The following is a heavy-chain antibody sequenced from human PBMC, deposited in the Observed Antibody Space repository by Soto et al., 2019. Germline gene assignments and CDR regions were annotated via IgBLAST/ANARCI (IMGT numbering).Heavy chain of an antibody. V-gene: IGHV1-3*01. CDR3: ASSPTVTDYFDY. J-gene: IGHJ4*02. Sequence: GASVKVSCKASGYTFTSYAMHWVRQAPGQRLEWMGWINAGNGNTKYSQKSQGRVTITRDTSASTAYMELSSLRSEDTAVYYCASSPTVTDYFDYWGQGTLVTVSS. CDR2: INAGNGNT. CDR1: GYTFTSYA. D-gene: IGHD4-17*01.